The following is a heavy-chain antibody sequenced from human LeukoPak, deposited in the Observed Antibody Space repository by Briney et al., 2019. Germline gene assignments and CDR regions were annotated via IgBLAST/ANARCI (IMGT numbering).Heavy chain of an antibody. CDR1: GYTFTSYV. CDR3: ARDEAGYSYGPLSINVWVL. V-gene: IGHV1-8*01. J-gene: IGHJ4*02. CDR2: MEPNSGNT. D-gene: IGHD5-18*01. Sequence: ASVKVSCKASGYTFTSYVINGVRQATGQGLGWMGWMEPNSGNTGYAQKFQGRVTMTRNTSISTAYMELSSLRSEDTAVYYCARDEAGYSYGPLSINVWVLWGQGTLVTVSS.